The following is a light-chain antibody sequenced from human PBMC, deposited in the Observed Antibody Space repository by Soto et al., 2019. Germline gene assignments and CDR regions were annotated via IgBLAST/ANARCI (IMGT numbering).Light chain of an antibody. Sequence: PGQTATLSCRASESVDRYVAWYQQKVGQAPRLLIYDAFTRATGVAARFSGSGSATDFTLTIRRLEPEDFAVYYCQQYGSSPLTFGGGTKVDIK. CDR1: ESVDRY. J-gene: IGKJ4*01. V-gene: IGKV3-20*01. CDR2: DAF. CDR3: QQYGSSPLT.